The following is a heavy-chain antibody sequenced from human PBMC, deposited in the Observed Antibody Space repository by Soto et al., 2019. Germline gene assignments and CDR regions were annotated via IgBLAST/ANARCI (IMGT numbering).Heavy chain of an antibody. CDR3: ARDGREASGMDV. V-gene: IGHV4-59*11. CDR2: IYYRGST. CDR1: GGSISSHY. D-gene: IGHD1-26*01. J-gene: IGHJ6*02. Sequence: SETLSLTCTVSGGSISSHYWSWVRQAPGKGLEWIGHIYYRGSTTYNPSLRSRSTISVDTSNNQFSLKLNSVTTADTAVYYCARDGREASGMDVWGQGTEVTVSS.